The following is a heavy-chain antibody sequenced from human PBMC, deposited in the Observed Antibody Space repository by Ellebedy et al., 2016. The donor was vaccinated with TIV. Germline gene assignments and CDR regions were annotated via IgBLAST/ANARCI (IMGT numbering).Heavy chain of an antibody. CDR3: ARDLYYGSGKIASS. CDR1: GFTSTTYN. D-gene: IGHD3-10*01. Sequence: GESLKISCAASGFTSTTYNMNWVRQAPGKGLEWVSSISYNGGEVFYADSVKGRFTISRDNAMNSLYLHINSLRAEDTAVYYCARDLYYGSGKIASSWGQGTLVTVSS. CDR2: ISYNGGEV. V-gene: IGHV3-21*01. J-gene: IGHJ1*01.